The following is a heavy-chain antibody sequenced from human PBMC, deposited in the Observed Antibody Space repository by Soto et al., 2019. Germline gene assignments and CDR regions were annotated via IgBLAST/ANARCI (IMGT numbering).Heavy chain of an antibody. D-gene: IGHD1-1*01. Sequence: GGSLRLSCAASGFTFDDYAMHWVRQAPGKGLEWVSGISWNSGSIGYADSVKGRFTISRDNAKNSLYLQMNSLRAEDTALYYCAKAGYPYYYYYYMDVWAKGPRSPSP. CDR1: GFTFDDYA. CDR3: AKAGYPYYYYYYMDV. V-gene: IGHV3-9*01. CDR2: ISWNSGSI. J-gene: IGHJ6*03.